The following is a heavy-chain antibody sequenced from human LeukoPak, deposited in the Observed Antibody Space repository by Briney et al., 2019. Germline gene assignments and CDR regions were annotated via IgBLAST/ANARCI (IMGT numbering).Heavy chain of an antibody. D-gene: IGHD6-6*01. CDR3: ARADSSIAARLSRSSIFNYYYYMDV. CDR2: IKQDGSEK. CDR1: GFTVSSNY. J-gene: IGHJ6*03. V-gene: IGHV3-7*01. Sequence: GGSLRLSCVASGFTVSSNYMSWVRQAPGKGLEWVANIKQDGSEKYYVDSVKGRFTISRDNAKNSLYLQMNSLRAEDTAVYYCARADSSIAARLSRSSIFNYYYYMDVWGKGTTVTVSS.